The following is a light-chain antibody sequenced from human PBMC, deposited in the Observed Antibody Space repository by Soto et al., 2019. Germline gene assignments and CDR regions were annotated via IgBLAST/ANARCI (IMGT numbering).Light chain of an antibody. Sequence: EIVLTQSPGTLSLSPGERATLSCRASQSVSSNYLAWYQQKPGQAPRLLIYDASSRATGIPDRFSGSRSGTDFTLTINRLEPEDFAVYYCQHYGSSPTTVGQGTKVEIK. V-gene: IGKV3-20*01. CDR2: DAS. CDR3: QHYGSSPTT. J-gene: IGKJ1*01. CDR1: QSVSSNY.